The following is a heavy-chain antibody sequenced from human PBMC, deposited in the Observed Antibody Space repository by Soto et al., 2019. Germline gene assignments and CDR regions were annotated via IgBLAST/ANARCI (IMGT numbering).Heavy chain of an antibody. D-gene: IGHD3-10*01. Sequence: GGSLRLSCAASGFTFSSYSMNWVRQAPGKGLEWVSSISSTSSYIYYADSVKGRFTISRDNAKNSLYLQMNGVRAEDKAVYNCARDTITMVRGVPNLDYWGQGTLVTVSS. CDR2: ISSTSSYI. CDR1: GFTFSSYS. V-gene: IGHV3-21*01. J-gene: IGHJ4*02. CDR3: ARDTITMVRGVPNLDY.